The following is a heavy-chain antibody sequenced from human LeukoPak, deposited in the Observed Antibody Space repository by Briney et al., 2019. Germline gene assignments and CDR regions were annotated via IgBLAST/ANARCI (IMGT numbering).Heavy chain of an antibody. Sequence: GGSLRLSCAASGFIVSSNYMSWVRQAPGKGLEWVSVIYSGGSTFYADSVKGRFTISRDSSKNTMYLQMNSLRAEDTAVYYCARDKGAYWGQGTLVTVSS. CDR3: ARDKGAY. J-gene: IGHJ4*02. CDR2: IYSGGST. D-gene: IGHD3-16*01. CDR1: GFIVSSNY. V-gene: IGHV3-53*01.